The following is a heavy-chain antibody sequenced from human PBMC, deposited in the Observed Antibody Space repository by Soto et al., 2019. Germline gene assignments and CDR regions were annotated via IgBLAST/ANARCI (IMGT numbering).Heavy chain of an antibody. Sequence: SGPTLVNPTQTLTLTCTFSGFSLSTSRVGVGWIRQPPGKALEWLALIYWDDDKRYSPSLKSRLTITKDTSKNQVVLTMTDMDPVDTATYFCARIPSHCTGDGCFLSGFDSWGPGILVTVSS. CDR3: ARIPSHCTGDGCFLSGFDS. D-gene: IGHD3-9*01. CDR1: GFSLSTSRVG. J-gene: IGHJ4*02. CDR2: IYWDDDK. V-gene: IGHV2-5*02.